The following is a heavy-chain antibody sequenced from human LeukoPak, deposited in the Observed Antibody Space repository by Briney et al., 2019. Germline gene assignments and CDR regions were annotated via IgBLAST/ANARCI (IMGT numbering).Heavy chain of an antibody. Sequence: ASVKVSCKASGYTFTSYDFNWVRQATGQRPEWMGWMSPNSGDTGYAQKFQDRVTMTRNTSISTAYMELSSLRSDDTAVYYCARGPPNWGYDYWGPGTLATVS. V-gene: IGHV1-8*01. D-gene: IGHD7-27*01. CDR1: GYTFTSYD. J-gene: IGHJ4*02. CDR2: MSPNSGDT. CDR3: ARGPPNWGYDY.